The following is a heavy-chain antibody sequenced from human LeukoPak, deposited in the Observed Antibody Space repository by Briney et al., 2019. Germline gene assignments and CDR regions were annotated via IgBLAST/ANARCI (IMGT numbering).Heavy chain of an antibody. V-gene: IGHV1-24*01. D-gene: IGHD5-24*01. J-gene: IGHJ4*02. Sequence: ASVKVSCKVSGYTLTELSMHWVRQAPGKGLEWMGGFDPEDGETIYAQKFQGRVTMTRDTSTSTVYMELSSLRSEDTAVYYCARVGEMATIAGYWGQGTLVTVSS. CDR2: FDPEDGET. CDR1: GYTLTELS. CDR3: ARVGEMATIAGY.